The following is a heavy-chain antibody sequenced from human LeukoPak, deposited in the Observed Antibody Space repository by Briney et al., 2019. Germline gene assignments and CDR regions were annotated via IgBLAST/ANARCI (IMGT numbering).Heavy chain of an antibody. V-gene: IGHV3-49*03. D-gene: IGHD3-22*01. CDR2: ITGKTYAGTI. Sequence: GGSLRLSCTASGFSFADYAMSWFRQAPGKGPKWVGLITGKTYAGTIEYDASVKGRFIISRDDSKSVAYLQMNSLKTEDTAVYYCTRAALYYYDSSRGAFDIWGQGTMVTVSS. J-gene: IGHJ3*02. CDR3: TRAALYYYDSSRGAFDI. CDR1: GFSFADYA.